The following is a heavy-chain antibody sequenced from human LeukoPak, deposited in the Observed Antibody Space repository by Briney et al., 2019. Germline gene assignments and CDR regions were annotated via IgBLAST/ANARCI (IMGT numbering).Heavy chain of an antibody. Sequence: GGSLRLSCAASGFTFSSYWMSWVRQAPGKGLEWVSVIYSGGSTYYADSVKGRFTISRDNSKNTLYLQMNSLRAEDTAVYYCARISGYSYVPYYFDYWGQGTLVTVSS. V-gene: IGHV3-66*02. D-gene: IGHD5-18*01. CDR3: ARISGYSYVPYYFDY. CDR2: IYSGGST. J-gene: IGHJ4*02. CDR1: GFTFSSYW.